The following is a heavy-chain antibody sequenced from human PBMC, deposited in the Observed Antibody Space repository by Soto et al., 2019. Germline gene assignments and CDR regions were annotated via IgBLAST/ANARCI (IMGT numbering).Heavy chain of an antibody. CDR3: AVGFWSGYVYFDY. Sequence: SVKVSCKASGGTFSSYAISWVRQAPGQGLEWMGGIIPIFGTANYAQKFQGRVTITADESTSTAYMELSSLRSEDTAVYYCAVGFWSGYVYFDYWGQGTLVTVSS. CDR1: GGTFSSYA. V-gene: IGHV1-69*13. CDR2: IIPIFGTA. J-gene: IGHJ4*02. D-gene: IGHD3-3*01.